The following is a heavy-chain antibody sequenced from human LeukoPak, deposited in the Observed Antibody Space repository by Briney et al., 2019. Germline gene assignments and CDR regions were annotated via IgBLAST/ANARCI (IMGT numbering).Heavy chain of an antibody. Sequence: SQTLSLTCAVSGVSISSSGYSWSWIRQPPGKGLEWIGYIYHSGSTYFNPSLKSRVTISLDKSKNQFSLELSSVTAADTAVYYCTRARSSGWYGPYYFDYWGQGTLVTVSS. V-gene: IGHV4-30-2*01. CDR1: GVSISSSGYS. CDR3: TRARSSGWYGPYYFDY. CDR2: IYHSGST. D-gene: IGHD6-19*01. J-gene: IGHJ4*02.